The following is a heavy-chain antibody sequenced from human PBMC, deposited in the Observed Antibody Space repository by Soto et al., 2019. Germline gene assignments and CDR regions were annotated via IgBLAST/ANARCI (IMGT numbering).Heavy chain of an antibody. V-gene: IGHV1-69*02. CDR1: GGTFSSYT. D-gene: IGHD6-25*01. Sequence: VQLVQSGAEVKKPGSSVKVSCKASGGTFSSYTISWVRQAPGQGLEWMGRIIPILGIANYAQKFQGRVTITADKSTSTAYMELSSLRSEDTAVYYCASLAAGTRGFDYWGQGTLGTVSS. CDR2: IIPILGIA. CDR3: ASLAAGTRGFDY. J-gene: IGHJ4*02.